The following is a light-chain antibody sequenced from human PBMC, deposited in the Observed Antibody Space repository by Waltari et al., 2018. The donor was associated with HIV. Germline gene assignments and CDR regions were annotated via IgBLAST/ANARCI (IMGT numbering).Light chain of an antibody. CDR3: SSYAGSNNLGV. Sequence: SALTQTPSASGSPGQSVTISCTGTSRDVGGVNNVSWFQQHPGKAPKLMIYDVSKLPSGVPDRFSGSKSGDTASLTVSGLQAEDEADYYCSSYAGSNNLGVFGGGTKLTVL. J-gene: IGLJ3*02. CDR1: SRDVGGVNN. CDR2: DVS. V-gene: IGLV2-8*01.